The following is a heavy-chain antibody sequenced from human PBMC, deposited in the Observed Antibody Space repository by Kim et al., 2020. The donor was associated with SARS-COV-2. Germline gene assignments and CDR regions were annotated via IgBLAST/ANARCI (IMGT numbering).Heavy chain of an antibody. V-gene: IGHV4-34*01. CDR1: GGSFSGYY. CDR2: INHSGST. D-gene: IGHD2-2*01. J-gene: IGHJ4*01. CDR3: ARDYCSSTSCHVDFDY. Sequence: SETLSLTCAVYGGSFSGYYWSWIRQPPGKGLEWIGEINHSGSTNYNPSLKSRVTISVDTSKNQFSLKLSSVTAADTAVYYCARDYCSSTSCHVDFDYWG.